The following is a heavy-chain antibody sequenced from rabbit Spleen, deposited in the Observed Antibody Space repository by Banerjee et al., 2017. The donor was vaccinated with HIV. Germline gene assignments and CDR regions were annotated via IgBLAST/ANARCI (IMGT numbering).Heavy chain of an antibody. CDR1: CGSFISSYY. D-gene: IGHD6-1*01. J-gene: IGHJ4*01. CDR2: IYDGDGST. V-gene: IGHV1S40*01. CDR3: VRCANGATYYRWYFNL. Sequence: QSLEESGGDGVKHGAGLTLTCTASCGSFISSYYMCWLRRAPGKGLEWIAGIYDGDGSTWYASWVNGRFSISKTSSTTVTLQMTSLTAADTATYFCVRCANGATYYRWYFNLWGPGILVTVS.